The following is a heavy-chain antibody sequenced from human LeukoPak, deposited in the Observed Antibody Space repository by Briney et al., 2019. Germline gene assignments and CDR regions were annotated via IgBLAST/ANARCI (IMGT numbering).Heavy chain of an antibody. V-gene: IGHV3-30*02. D-gene: IGHD1-1*01. CDR3: AKDGIARSIFDY. J-gene: IGHJ4*02. CDR1: GFTFTTYG. CDR2: IRNDGSDK. Sequence: GGSLRLSCAASGFTFTTYGMHWVRQAPGKGLEWVAFIRNDGSDKYYADSVKGRFTISRDNSKNTLYLQMNSLRAEDTAVYYCAKDGIARSIFDYWGQGTLVTASS.